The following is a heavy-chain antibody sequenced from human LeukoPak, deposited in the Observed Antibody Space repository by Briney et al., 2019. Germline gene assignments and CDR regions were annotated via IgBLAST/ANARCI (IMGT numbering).Heavy chain of an antibody. CDR2: IYYSGST. Sequence: PSETLSLTCTVSGGPISSSSYYWGWIRQPPGKGLEWIGSIYYSGSTYYNPSLKSRVTISVDTSKNQFSLKLSSVTAADTAVYYCARGGRLAHDYESDWGQGTLVTVSS. CDR3: ARGGRLAHDYESD. V-gene: IGHV4-39*01. J-gene: IGHJ4*02. D-gene: IGHD4-17*01. CDR1: GGPISSSSYY.